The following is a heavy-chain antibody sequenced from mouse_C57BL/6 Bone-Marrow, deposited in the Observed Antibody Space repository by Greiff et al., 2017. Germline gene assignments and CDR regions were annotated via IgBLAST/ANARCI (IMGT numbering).Heavy chain of an antibody. Sequence: VQLKQSGAELVRPGASVKLSCTASGFNIKDDYMHWVKQRPEQGLEWIGGIDPENGDTESASKFQGKATITVDTSSNTAYLQLSSLTSEDTAVYYCTRIAYWGQGTLVTVSA. V-gene: IGHV14-4*01. CDR3: TRIAY. CDR1: GFNIKDDY. CDR2: IDPENGDT. J-gene: IGHJ3*01.